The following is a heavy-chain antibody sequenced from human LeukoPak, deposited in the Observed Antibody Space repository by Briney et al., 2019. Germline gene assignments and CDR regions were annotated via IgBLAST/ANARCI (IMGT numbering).Heavy chain of an antibody. Sequence: GASVKVSCKASGYNFIGYYMHWVRQAPGHGLEWMGWINPNSGGTNYAQKFQGRVTMTRDTSISTAYMELSRLKSDDTAVYYCATAYGSGTDFYYWGQGTLVTVSS. D-gene: IGHD3-10*01. J-gene: IGHJ4*02. CDR1: GYNFIGYY. CDR2: INPNSGGT. V-gene: IGHV1-2*02. CDR3: ATAYGSGTDFYY.